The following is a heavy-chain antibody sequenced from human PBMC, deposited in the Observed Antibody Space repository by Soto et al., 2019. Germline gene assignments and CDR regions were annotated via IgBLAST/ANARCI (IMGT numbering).Heavy chain of an antibody. CDR2: INPNSGGT. CDR1: GYTFTGYY. V-gene: IGHV1-2*02. Sequence: QVQLMQSGAEVKKPGASVKVSCKASGYTFTGYYMHWVRQAPGQGLEWMGWINPNSGGTNYAQKFQGRVTMTRDTSISTAYMELSRLRSDDTAVYYCARDSWLRSAAYYYGMDVWGQGTTVTVSS. CDR3: ARDSWLRSAAYYYGMDV. D-gene: IGHD5-12*01. J-gene: IGHJ6*02.